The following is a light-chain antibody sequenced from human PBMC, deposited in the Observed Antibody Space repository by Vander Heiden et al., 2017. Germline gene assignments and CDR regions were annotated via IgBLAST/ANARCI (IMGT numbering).Light chain of an antibody. CDR2: DAS. CDR3: QQRSNWPLLS. J-gene: IGKJ4*01. Sequence: EIVLTQSPVTLSLSPGERATLSCRASQSVRDYLAWYQQKPGQAPRLLIYDASNRATGIPARFSGSGSGTDFTLTISSLEPEDFAVYYCQQRSNWPLLSFGGGTKVEIK. V-gene: IGKV3-11*01. CDR1: QSVRDY.